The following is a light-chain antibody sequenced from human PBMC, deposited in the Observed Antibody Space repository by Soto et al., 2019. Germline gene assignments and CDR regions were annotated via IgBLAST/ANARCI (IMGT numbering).Light chain of an antibody. J-gene: IGKJ1*01. V-gene: IGKV1-39*01. Sequence: DIQMTQSPSSLSASVGDRVTITCRASQSISSYLNWYQQKPGKAPKLLIYAASSLQSGVPSRFSGSGSGTDFTLTISSLQPDDFATYYHPERHSTPRTRGQDTKVDI. CDR3: PERHSTPRT. CDR2: AAS. CDR1: QSISSY.